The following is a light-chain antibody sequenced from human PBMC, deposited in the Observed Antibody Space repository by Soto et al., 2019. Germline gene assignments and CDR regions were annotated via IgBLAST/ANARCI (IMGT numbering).Light chain of an antibody. CDR1: SSDVGGYNY. J-gene: IGLJ2*01. V-gene: IGLV2-8*01. Sequence: QSALTQPASASGSPGQSVTIACTGSSSDVGGYNYVSWYQQHPGKAPKLLIYEVSNRPSGVPDRLSGAKSGNTASLTVSGRQVEDDAHYYCRSYRHANTPVFGAGTKLTIL. CDR2: EVS. CDR3: RSYRHANTPV.